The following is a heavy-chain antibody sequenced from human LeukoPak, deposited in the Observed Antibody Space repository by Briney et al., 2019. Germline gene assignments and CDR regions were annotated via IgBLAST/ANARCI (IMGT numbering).Heavy chain of an antibody. CDR3: ARDLGRYGDYPPGNGMDV. V-gene: IGHV4-59*01. CDR2: IYYSGST. D-gene: IGHD4-17*01. J-gene: IGHJ6*02. CDR1: GGSISSYY. Sequence: SETLSLTCTVSGGSISSYYWSWIRQPPGKGLEWIGYIYYSGSTNYNPSLKSRVTISVDTSKNQFSLKLSSVTAVDTAVYYCARDLGRYGDYPPGNGMDVWGQGTTVTVSS.